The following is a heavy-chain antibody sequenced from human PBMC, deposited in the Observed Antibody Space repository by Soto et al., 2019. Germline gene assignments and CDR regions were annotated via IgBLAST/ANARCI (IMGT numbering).Heavy chain of an antibody. J-gene: IGHJ4*02. CDR2: IGAGDGKT. CDR1: GYRFTQYG. V-gene: IGHV1-3*01. CDR3: VRDYASDTGVHLDF. Sequence: QVQLVQSGAEVKKPGASVKVSCKSSGYRFTQYGIHWVRQAPGQRLEWMGWIGAGDGKTYYSQNFQGRVTITKDTSASTAYMELSSLISEDKAVYYWVRDYASDTGVHLDFLGQGTLVTVSS. D-gene: IGHD2-8*02.